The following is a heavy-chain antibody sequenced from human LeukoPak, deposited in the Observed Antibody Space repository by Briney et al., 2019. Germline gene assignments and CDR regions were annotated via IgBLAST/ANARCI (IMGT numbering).Heavy chain of an antibody. CDR3: ASGSRDGYNYRFDY. CDR1: GFIFSTSS. D-gene: IGHD5-24*01. J-gene: IGHJ4*02. CDR2: ISSSGIYI. V-gene: IGHV3-21*01. Sequence: GGSLRLSCAASGFIFSTSSMNWVRQAPGKGLEWVSSISSSGIYIYYADSVKGRFTISRDNAKNSLYLQMNSLRAEDTAVYYCASGSRDGYNYRFDYWGQGTLVTVSS.